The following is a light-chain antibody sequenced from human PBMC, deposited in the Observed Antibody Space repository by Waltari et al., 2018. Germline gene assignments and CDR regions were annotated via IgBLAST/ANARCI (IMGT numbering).Light chain of an antibody. V-gene: IGKV4-1*01. CDR3: QQFYSSLHT. J-gene: IGKJ2*01. CDR2: WAS. Sequence: DIVMTQSPDSLAVFLGERATINCKSSQSVLSSSNRNNYLAWYQQKPGQPPKLLIYWASTRESGVPDRFSGSGSGTEFTLTISNLQAEDVAVYYCQQFYSSLHTFGQGTRLEIK. CDR1: QSVLSSSNRNNY.